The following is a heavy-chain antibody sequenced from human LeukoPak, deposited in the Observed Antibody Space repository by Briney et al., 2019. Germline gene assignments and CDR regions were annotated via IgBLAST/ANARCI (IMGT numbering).Heavy chain of an antibody. CDR2: ISGSGGST. CDR1: GFTFSSYA. D-gene: IGHD6-13*01. V-gene: IGHV3-23*01. Sequence: GSLRLSCAASGFTFSSYAMSWVRQAPGKGLEWVSAISGSGGSTYYADSVKGRFTISRDNPKNTLYLQMNSLRAEDTAVYYCAKEQQIPNWFDPWGQGTLVTVSS. J-gene: IGHJ5*02. CDR3: AKEQQIPNWFDP.